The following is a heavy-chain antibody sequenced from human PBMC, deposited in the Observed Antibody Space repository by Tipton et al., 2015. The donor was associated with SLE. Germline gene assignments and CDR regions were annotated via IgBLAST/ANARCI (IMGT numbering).Heavy chain of an antibody. CDR2: INPNSGGT. CDR1: GYTFRDYA. V-gene: IGHV1-2*02. CDR3: ARSRWDDYSNHYGMDV. J-gene: IGHJ6*02. Sequence: QLVQSGGEVKKPGASVKVSCKASGYTFRDYAVTWVRQAPGQGLEWMGWINPNSGGTNYAQKFQGRVTMTRDTSISTAYMELSRLRSDDTAVYYCARSRWDDYSNHYGMDVWGQGTTVTVSS. D-gene: IGHD4-11*01.